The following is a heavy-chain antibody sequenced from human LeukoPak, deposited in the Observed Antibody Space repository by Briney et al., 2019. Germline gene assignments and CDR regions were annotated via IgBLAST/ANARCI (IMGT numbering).Heavy chain of an antibody. V-gene: IGHV3-7*01. CDR1: GFPFSSYW. CDR2: IKQDGSEK. CDR3: ARDGTKYDFWSGYYMGYYYGMDV. Sequence: PGGSLRLSCAASGFPFSSYWMSWVRQAPGKGREWVANIKQDGSEKYYVHSVRGRFTISRDNAKNSLYLQMNSLRAEDTAVYYCARDGTKYDFWSGYYMGYYYGMDVWGQGTTVTVSS. J-gene: IGHJ6*02. D-gene: IGHD3-3*01.